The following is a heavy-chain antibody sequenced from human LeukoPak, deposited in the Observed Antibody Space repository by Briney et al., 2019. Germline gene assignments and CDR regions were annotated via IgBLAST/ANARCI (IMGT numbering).Heavy chain of an antibody. J-gene: IGHJ5*02. V-gene: IGHV4-39*07. D-gene: IGHD3-3*01. Sequence: SETLSLTSTVSGGSISSSSYYWGWIPDTPGKGLEWIGRTYYSGNTYYNPSLKSRVTISVDTSKNQFSLKLSSVTAADTAVYYCARVTSRGFVTYYDFWSGPVGFDPWGQGTLVTVSS. CDR1: GGSISSSSYY. CDR2: TYYSGNT. CDR3: ARVTSRGFVTYYDFWSGPVGFDP.